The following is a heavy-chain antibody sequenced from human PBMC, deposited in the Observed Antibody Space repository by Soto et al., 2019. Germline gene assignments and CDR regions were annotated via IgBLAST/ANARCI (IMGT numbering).Heavy chain of an antibody. D-gene: IGHD3-22*01. CDR3: AAGFSAPITMLVVPPLG. CDR1: GFTFTSSA. CDR2: IVVGSGNT. V-gene: IGHV1-58*01. J-gene: IGHJ3*01. Sequence: SVKVSCKASGFTFTSSAVQWVRQALGQRREWIGWIVVGSGNTNYAQKFQERVTITRDMSTSTAYMELSSLRSEDTAVYYCAAGFSAPITMLVVPPLGWGQGTMVTVSS.